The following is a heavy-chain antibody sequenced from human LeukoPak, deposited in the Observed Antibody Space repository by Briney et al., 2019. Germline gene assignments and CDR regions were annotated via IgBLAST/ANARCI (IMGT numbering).Heavy chain of an antibody. Sequence: SQTLSLTCTVSGGSISSGDYYWSWIRQPPGKGLEWIGYIYYSGSTYYNPSLKSRVTISVDTSKNQFSLKLSSVTAADTAVYYCARNRIGLSYYYYGMDVWGQGTTVTVSS. D-gene: IGHD1-14*01. CDR3: ARNRIGLSYYYYGMDV. CDR1: GGSISSGDYY. J-gene: IGHJ6*02. CDR2: IYYSGST. V-gene: IGHV4-30-4*01.